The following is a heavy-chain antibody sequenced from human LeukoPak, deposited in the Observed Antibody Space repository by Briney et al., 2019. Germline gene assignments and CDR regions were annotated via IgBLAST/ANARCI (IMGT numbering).Heavy chain of an antibody. J-gene: IGHJ4*02. CDR1: GFTFNRRG. D-gene: IGHD4-23*01. V-gene: IGHV3-30*02. CDR2: IRYDGSNK. CDR3: ARDYGGSSPFDY. Sequence: GGSLRLSCAASGFTFNRRGMHWVRQAPGKGLEWVAFIRYDGSNKYYADSVKGRFTISRDNSKNTLYLQMNSLRAEDTAVYYCARDYGGSSPFDYWGQGTLVTVSS.